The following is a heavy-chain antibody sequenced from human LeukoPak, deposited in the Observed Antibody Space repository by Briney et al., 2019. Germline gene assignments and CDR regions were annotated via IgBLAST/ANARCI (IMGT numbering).Heavy chain of an antibody. Sequence: PGGSLRLSCAASGFTFSSYAMSWVRQAPGKGLEWVSGISGSGGSTYYADSVKGRFTISRDNSKNTLYLQMNSLRAEGTAVYYCAKDVVAAVRGYFDYWGQGTLVTVSS. J-gene: IGHJ4*02. CDR2: ISGSGGST. CDR3: AKDVVAAVRGYFDY. D-gene: IGHD6-13*01. CDR1: GFTFSSYA. V-gene: IGHV3-23*01.